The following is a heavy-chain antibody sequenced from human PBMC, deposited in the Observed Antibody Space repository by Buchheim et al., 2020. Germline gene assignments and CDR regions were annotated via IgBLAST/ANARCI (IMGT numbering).Heavy chain of an antibody. CDR2: INHSGST. D-gene: IGHD3-10*01. CDR1: GGSFSGYY. CDR3: ARGRGGKYGSGSYYNHMDV. Sequence: QQQLQESGPGLVKPSETLSLTCAVYGGSFSGYYWSWIRQPPGKGLEWIGEINHSGSTNYNPSLKSRVTISVDTSKNQFSLKLSSVTAADTAVYYCARGRGGKYGSGSYYNHMDVWGKGTT. J-gene: IGHJ6*03. V-gene: IGHV4-34*01.